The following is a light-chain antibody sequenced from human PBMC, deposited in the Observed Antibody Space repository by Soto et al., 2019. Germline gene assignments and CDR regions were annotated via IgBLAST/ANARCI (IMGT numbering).Light chain of an antibody. Sequence: QSALTQPASVSGSPGQSITISCTGSSSDIGGYNYVSWYQQYPGKAPKLMIYEVSNRPSGISNRFSASKSGNTASLTISGLQSEDEPDYYCSSYTNSDTWVFGGGTKLTV. J-gene: IGLJ3*02. V-gene: IGLV2-14*01. CDR1: SSDIGGYNY. CDR2: EVS. CDR3: SSYTNSDTWV.